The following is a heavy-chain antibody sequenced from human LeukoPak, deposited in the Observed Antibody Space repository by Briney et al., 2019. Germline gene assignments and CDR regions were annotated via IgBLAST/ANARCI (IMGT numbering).Heavy chain of an antibody. CDR3: ASAYCSSTSCYGDYYGMDV. D-gene: IGHD2-2*01. V-gene: IGHV5-51*01. CDR2: IYSGDSDT. CDR1: GYSFTSYW. Sequence: GESLKISCKGSGYSFTSYWIGWVRQMPGKGLEWMGIIYSGDSDTRYSPSFQGQVTISADKSISTAYLQWSSLKASDTAMYYCASAYCSSTSCYGDYYGMDVWGQGTTVTVSS. J-gene: IGHJ6*02.